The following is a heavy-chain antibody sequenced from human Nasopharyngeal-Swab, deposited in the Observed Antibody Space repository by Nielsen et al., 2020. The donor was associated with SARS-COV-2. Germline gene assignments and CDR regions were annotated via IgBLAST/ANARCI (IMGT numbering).Heavy chain of an antibody. J-gene: IGHJ3*02. CDR2: MKPNSGVT. D-gene: IGHD1-1*01. CDR3: ARDRSTTGWNDAFDI. CDR1: GYTFTDYN. V-gene: IGHV1-2*02. Sequence: ASVKVSCKASGYTFTDYNMHWVRQAPGQGLEWMGWMKPNSGVTNYAQNFQGRVTMASDTSSNTAYMELSRLTPDDTAVYFCARDRSTTGWNDAFDIWGQGTVVTVSS.